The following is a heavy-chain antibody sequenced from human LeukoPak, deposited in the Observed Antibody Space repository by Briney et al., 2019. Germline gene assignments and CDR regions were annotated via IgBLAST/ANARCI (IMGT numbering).Heavy chain of an antibody. CDR1: GFTFSSYD. CDR2: IGTAGDT. Sequence: GGSLRLSCAASGFTFSSYDMHWVRQATGKGLERVSAIGTAGDTYYPGSVKGRFTISRDNAKNSLYLQMNSLRAEDTAVYYCARDTYYYGSGSLKGGFDYWGQGTLVTVSS. V-gene: IGHV3-13*01. J-gene: IGHJ4*02. CDR3: ARDTYYYGSGSLKGGFDY. D-gene: IGHD3-10*01.